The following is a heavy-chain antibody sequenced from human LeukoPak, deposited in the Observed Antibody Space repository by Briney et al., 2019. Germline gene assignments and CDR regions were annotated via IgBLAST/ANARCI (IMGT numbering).Heavy chain of an antibody. CDR3: ARVRVGYYFDY. Sequence: GGSLRLSCAASGFILSSYGMSWVRQAPGKGLEWVSFISGSSSTKYYVDSVKGRFTISRDNAKNSLYLQMNSLRAEDTAVYYCARVRVGYYFDYWGQGTLVTVSS. V-gene: IGHV3-48*01. J-gene: IGHJ4*02. CDR1: GFILSSYG. CDR2: ISGSSSTK. D-gene: IGHD1-14*01.